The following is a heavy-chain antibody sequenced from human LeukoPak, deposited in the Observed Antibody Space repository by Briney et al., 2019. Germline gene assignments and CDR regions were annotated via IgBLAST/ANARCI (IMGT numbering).Heavy chain of an antibody. V-gene: IGHV4-59*11. CDR3: ARRPAAGYDDNSPFDY. J-gene: IGHJ4*02. Sequence: SETLSLTCAVSGGSMRSHYWSWIRQSPGKGLEWIAYIYSSGSTNHNPSLKSRVTISVDTSTNQFSLNLNSVTAADTAVYYCARRPAAGYDDNSPFDYWGQGTLVTVSS. CDR2: IYSSGST. D-gene: IGHD3-22*01. CDR1: GGSMRSHY.